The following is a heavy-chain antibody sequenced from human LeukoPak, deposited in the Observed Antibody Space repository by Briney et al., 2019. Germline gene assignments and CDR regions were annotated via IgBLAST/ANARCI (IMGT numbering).Heavy chain of an antibody. V-gene: IGHV3-7*03. D-gene: IGHD6-13*01. CDR3: AKQSAGSAAWYSLHYDF. CDR2: IKQDGSEK. Sequence: GGSLRLSCAASRFTFSSYWMSWVRQAPGKGLEWVANIKQDGSEKYYVDSVKGRFTISRDNSKDTLYLQMNGLRAEDTAVYFCAKQSAGSAAWYSLHYDFWGQGTLVTVSS. J-gene: IGHJ4*02. CDR1: RFTFSSYW.